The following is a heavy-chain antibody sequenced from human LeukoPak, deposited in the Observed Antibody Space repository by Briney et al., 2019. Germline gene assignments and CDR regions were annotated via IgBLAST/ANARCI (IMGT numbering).Heavy chain of an antibody. J-gene: IGHJ4*02. CDR3: ARHPQGLRYFDN. CDR1: GDSINNYY. Sequence: PETLSLTCSVSGDSINNYYWSWIRQPPGKGLEWIAYIYYSGRDTNYSPSLKSRLTISVDTSKQQFSLSLRSVTAADTAVYYCARHPQGLRYFDNWGQGTLVIVSS. V-gene: IGHV4-59*08. CDR2: IYYSGRDT.